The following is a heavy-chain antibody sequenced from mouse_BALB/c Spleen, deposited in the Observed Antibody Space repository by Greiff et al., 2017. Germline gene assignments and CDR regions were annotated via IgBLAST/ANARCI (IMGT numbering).Heavy chain of an antibody. CDR3: ARKGNYGRYFDV. Sequence: EVQRVESGGGLVQPGGSRKLSCAASGFTFSSFGMHWVRQAPEKGLEWVAYISSGSSTIYYADTVKGRFTISRDNPNNTLFLQMTSLRSEDTAMYYCARKGNYGRYFDVWGAGTTVTVSS. D-gene: IGHD1-2*01. CDR2: ISSGSSTI. J-gene: IGHJ1*01. V-gene: IGHV5-17*02. CDR1: GFTFSSFG.